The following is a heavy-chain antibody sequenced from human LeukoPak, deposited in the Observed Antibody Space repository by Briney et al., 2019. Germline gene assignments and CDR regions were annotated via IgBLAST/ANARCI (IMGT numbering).Heavy chain of an antibody. J-gene: IGHJ6*03. D-gene: IGHD4-23*01. Sequence: ASVKVSCKASGYTFTSYDINWVRQATGQGLEWMGWMNPNSGNTGYAQKLQGRVTMTRNTSISTAYMELSSLRSEDTAVYYCARGRQGVVRGYYYMDVWGKGTTVTISS. V-gene: IGHV1-8*01. CDR2: MNPNSGNT. CDR1: GYTFTSYD. CDR3: ARGRQGVVRGYYYMDV.